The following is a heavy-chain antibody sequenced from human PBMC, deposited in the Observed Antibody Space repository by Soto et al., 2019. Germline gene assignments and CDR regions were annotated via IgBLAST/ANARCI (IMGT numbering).Heavy chain of an antibody. J-gene: IGHJ6*02. CDR3: AKERYSSGWSWNYYYYGMDV. CDR1: GFTFSSYG. V-gene: IGHV3-30*18. CDR2: ISYDGSNK. Sequence: GGSLRLSCAASGFTFSSYGMHWVRQAPGKGLEWVAVISYDGSNKYYADSVEGRFTISRDNSKNTLYLQMNSLRAEDTAVYYCAKERYSSGWSWNYYYYGMDVWGQGTTVTVSS. D-gene: IGHD6-19*01.